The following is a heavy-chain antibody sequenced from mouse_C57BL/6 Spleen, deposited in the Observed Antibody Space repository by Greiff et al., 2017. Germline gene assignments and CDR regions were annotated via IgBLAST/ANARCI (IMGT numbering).Heavy chain of an antibody. J-gene: IGHJ2*01. D-gene: IGHD1-1*01. CDR1: GYTFTGYW. Sequence: QVQLQQSGAELMKPGASVKLSCKATGYTFTGYWIEWVKQRPGHGLEWIGEILPGNGSTNYTEKFKGKATFTADTSANTAYMQLSSLTTEDSAIYYCARSPYGTYFDYWGQGTTLTVSS. CDR3: ARSPYGTYFDY. CDR2: ILPGNGST. V-gene: IGHV1-9*01.